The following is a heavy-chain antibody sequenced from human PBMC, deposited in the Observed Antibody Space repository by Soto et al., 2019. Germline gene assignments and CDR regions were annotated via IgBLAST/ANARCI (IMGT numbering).Heavy chain of an antibody. D-gene: IGHD3-10*01. CDR3: ARITYGYDYYYGMDV. CDR1: GYTFTSYG. Sequence: GASVKVSCKASGYTFTSYGISWVRQAPGQGLEWMGWISAYNGNTNYAQKLQGRVTMTTDTSTSTAYMELRSLRSDDTAVYYCARITYGYDYYYGMDVWGQGTTVTVSS. CDR2: ISAYNGNT. J-gene: IGHJ6*02. V-gene: IGHV1-18*04.